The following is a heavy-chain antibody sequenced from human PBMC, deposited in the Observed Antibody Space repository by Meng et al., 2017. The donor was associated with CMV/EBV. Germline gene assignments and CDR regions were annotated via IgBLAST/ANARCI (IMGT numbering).Heavy chain of an antibody. CDR1: GYTFTSYG. Sequence: ASVKVSCKASGYTFTSYGISWVRQAPGQGLEWMGWISAYNGNTNYAQKLQGRVTMTTDTSTSTAYMELRSPRSDDTAVYYCARVPDFWSGLDDGMDVWGQGTTVTVSS. J-gene: IGHJ6*02. V-gene: IGHV1-18*01. CDR2: ISAYNGNT. CDR3: ARVPDFWSGLDDGMDV. D-gene: IGHD3-3*01.